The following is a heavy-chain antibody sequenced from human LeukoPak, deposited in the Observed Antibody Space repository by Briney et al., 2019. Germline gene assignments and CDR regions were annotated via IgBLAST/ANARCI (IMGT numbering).Heavy chain of an antibody. CDR1: GYTFTSYG. V-gene: IGHV1-18*01. CDR3: ARANYYDSSGYYYYYGMDV. CDR2: ISAYNGNT. D-gene: IGHD3-22*01. Sequence: EASVKVSCKASGYTFTSYGISWVRQAPGQGLEWMGWISAYNGNTNYAQKLQGRVTMTTDTSTSTAYMELRSLRSDDTAVYYCARANYYDSSGYYYYYGMDVWGQGTTVTVSS. J-gene: IGHJ6*02.